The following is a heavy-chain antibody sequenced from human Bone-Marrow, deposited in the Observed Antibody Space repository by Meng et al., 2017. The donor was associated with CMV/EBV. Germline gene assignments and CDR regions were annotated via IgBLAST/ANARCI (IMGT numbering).Heavy chain of an antibody. D-gene: IGHD6-13*01. V-gene: IGHV1-18*01. Sequence: ASVKVSCKASGYTFTSYGISWVRQAPGQGLEWMGWISAYNGNTNYAQKLQGRVTMTTDTSTSTAYMELRSLRSDDTAVYYCARRAAAPPYYGMDVWGQGPTVTVSS. CDR3: ARRAAAPPYYGMDV. CDR1: GYTFTSYG. CDR2: ISAYNGNT. J-gene: IGHJ6*01.